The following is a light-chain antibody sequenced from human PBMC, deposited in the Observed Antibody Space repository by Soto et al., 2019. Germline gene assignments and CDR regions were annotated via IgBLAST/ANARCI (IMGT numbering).Light chain of an antibody. CDR2: DVS. Sequence: QSVLTQPASVSGSPGQSIAISCTGTSSDVGSDYNYVSWYQQHPGKAPKLMVYDVSTRPSGVSNRFSGSKSGTTASLTISGLQAEDEADYYCCSYTSISTSVFGNGTKVTVL. CDR3: CSYTSISTSV. CDR1: SSDVGSDYNY. V-gene: IGLV2-14*03. J-gene: IGLJ1*01.